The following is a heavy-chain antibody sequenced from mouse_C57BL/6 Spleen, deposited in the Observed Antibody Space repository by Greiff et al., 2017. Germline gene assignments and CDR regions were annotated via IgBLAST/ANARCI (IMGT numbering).Heavy chain of an antibody. Sequence: QVQLQQSGTELVKPGASVKLSCKASGYTFTSYWMHWVKQRPGQGLEWIGNINPSNGGTNYNEKFQSKATLTVDKSSSTAYMQLSSLTSVDSAVYYCAVEFYCSSSSCGYFDVWGTGTTVTVSS. D-gene: IGHD1-1*01. J-gene: IGHJ1*03. CDR1: GYTFTSYW. CDR3: AVEFYCSSSSCGYFDV. CDR2: INPSNGGT. V-gene: IGHV1-53*01.